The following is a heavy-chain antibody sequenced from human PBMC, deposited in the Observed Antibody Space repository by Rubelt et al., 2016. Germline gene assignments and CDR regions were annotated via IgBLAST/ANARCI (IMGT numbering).Heavy chain of an antibody. J-gene: IGHJ3*02. CDR2: ISGSGGST. V-gene: IGHV3-23*01. D-gene: IGHD3-22*01. Sequence: RGGLEWVSAISGSGGSTYYADSVKGRFTISRDNSKNTLYLQMNSLRAEDTAVYYCAREWDYYDSSGYYDAFDIWGQGTMVTVSS. CDR3: AREWDYYDSSGYYDAFDI.